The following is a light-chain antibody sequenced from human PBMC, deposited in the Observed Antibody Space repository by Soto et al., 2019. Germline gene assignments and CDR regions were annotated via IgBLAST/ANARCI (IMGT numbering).Light chain of an antibody. CDR1: SSDVGSYNL. Sequence: QSVLTQPASVSGSPGQSITISCTGTSSDVGSYNLVSRYQHHPGKAPKLMIYGVTQRPSGVSNRFSGSKSGNTASLTISGLQAEDEAEYYCCSDAAPSTFVFGTGTKVT. V-gene: IGLV2-23*02. CDR3: CSDAAPSTFV. CDR2: GVT. J-gene: IGLJ1*01.